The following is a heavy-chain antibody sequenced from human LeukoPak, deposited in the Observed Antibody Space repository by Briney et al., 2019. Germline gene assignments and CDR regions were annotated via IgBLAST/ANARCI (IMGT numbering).Heavy chain of an antibody. CDR1: GYSIRTGYY. CDR2: VYHSGST. Sequence: ASETLPLTCGVSGYSIRTGYYWGWVRQPPGKGLEWIGSVYHSGSTYYNPSLKSRVNILVDTSKNQFSLRLTSVTAADTAVYYCARSYFRLGAFDIWGQETMVTVSS. CDR3: ARSYFRLGAFDI. D-gene: IGHD2/OR15-2a*01. V-gene: IGHV4-38-2*01. J-gene: IGHJ3*02.